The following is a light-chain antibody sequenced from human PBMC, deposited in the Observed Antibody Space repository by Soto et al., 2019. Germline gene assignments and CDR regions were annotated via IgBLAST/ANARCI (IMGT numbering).Light chain of an antibody. Sequence: QSALTQPPSASGSPGQSVTISCTGTSSDVGGYNYVSWYQQHPGKAPKLMIYEVSKRPSGVPDRFSGSKSGNTASLTVSGLQAEDEADYYCNSYAGSNNXXXGTXXKLTVL. J-gene: IGLJ1*01. V-gene: IGLV2-8*01. CDR3: NSYAGSNNXX. CDR1: SSDVGGYNY. CDR2: EVS.